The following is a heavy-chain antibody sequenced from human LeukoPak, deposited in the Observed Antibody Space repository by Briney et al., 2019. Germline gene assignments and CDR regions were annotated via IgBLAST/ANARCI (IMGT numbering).Heavy chain of an antibody. Sequence: SETLSLTCTVSGGSMSSYYWNWIRQPPGKGLEWIAYIYYSGTTNYNPSLKSRVTISVNASRKHFSLKLTSVTAADTAVYYCARGRFDIVSGYYADYWGQGTLVTVSS. CDR2: IYYSGTT. CDR1: GGSMSSYY. V-gene: IGHV4-59*01. CDR3: ARGRFDIVSGYYADY. D-gene: IGHD3-9*01. J-gene: IGHJ4*02.